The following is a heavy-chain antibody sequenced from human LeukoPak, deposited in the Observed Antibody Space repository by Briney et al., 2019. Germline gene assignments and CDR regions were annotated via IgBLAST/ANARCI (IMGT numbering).Heavy chain of an antibody. CDR3: ARDLGGWYRPDAFDM. CDR2: ISTYNGNT. V-gene: IGHV1-18*01. CDR1: GYIFTSYG. Sequence: ASVKVSCKASGYIFTSYGINWVRQAPGQGLEWMGWISTYNGNTNFAQKFQGRVTMTTDTSTRTAFMELRSLRFDDTAVYYCARDLGGWYRPDAFDMWGPGTRVTVSS. J-gene: IGHJ3*02. D-gene: IGHD6-19*01.